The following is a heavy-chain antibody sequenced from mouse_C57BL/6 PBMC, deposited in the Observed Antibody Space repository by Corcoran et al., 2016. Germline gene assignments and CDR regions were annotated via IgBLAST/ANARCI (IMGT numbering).Heavy chain of an antibody. Sequence: EVQLQQSGPELVKPGASVKISCKASGYTFTDYYMNWVKQSHGKSLEWIGDINPNNGGTSYNQKFKGKATLTVDKSSSTAYMELRSLTSEDSAVYDCAREGDLYYFDYWGQGTTLTVSS. D-gene: IGHD3-3*01. J-gene: IGHJ2*01. CDR3: AREGDLYYFDY. V-gene: IGHV1-26*01. CDR1: GYTFTDYY. CDR2: INPNNGGT.